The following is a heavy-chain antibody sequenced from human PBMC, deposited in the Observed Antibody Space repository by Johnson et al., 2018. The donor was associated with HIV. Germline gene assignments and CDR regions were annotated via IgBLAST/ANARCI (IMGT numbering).Heavy chain of an antibody. Sequence: HVQLVESGGGVVQPGGSLRLSCAASGFTFSSYGMHWVRQAPGKGLEWVAFIRYDGSNKYSADSVKGRFTISRDNSKNTLYLQMNSLRAEDTAVYYCASGIAVAGTLLDAFDIWGQGTMVTVSS. CDR3: ASGIAVAGTLLDAFDI. J-gene: IGHJ3*02. D-gene: IGHD6-19*01. V-gene: IGHV3-30*02. CDR1: GFTFSSYG. CDR2: IRYDGSNK.